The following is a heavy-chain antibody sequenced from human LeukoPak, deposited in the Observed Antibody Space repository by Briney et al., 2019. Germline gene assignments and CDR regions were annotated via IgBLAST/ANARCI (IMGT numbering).Heavy chain of an antibody. V-gene: IGHV3-48*01. CDR1: GFSFISHT. J-gene: IGHJ6*02. Sequence: GGSLTLSCAASGFSFISHTMSWVRQAPGKGREWVSCIRPSSSTIYYDDSVKGRFTISRDNAKNSLYLQMNSLRAEDTAVYYCAREYSSGWYVGRRYYYYGMDVWGQGTTVTVSS. CDR2: IRPSSSTI. D-gene: IGHD6-19*01. CDR3: AREYSSGWYVGRRYYYYGMDV.